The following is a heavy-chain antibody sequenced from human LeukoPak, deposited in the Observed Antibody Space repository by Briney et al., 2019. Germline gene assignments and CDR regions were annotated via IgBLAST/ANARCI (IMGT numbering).Heavy chain of an antibody. D-gene: IGHD3-22*01. CDR3: ARGETYYYDSSGYNNWFDP. J-gene: IGHJ5*02. Sequence: SETLSLTCTVSGGSISSYYWSWIRQPPGKGLEWIGYIYYSGSTNYNPSLKSRVTISVDTSKNQFSLKLSSVTAADTAVYYYARGETYYYDSSGYNNWFDPWGQGTLVTVSS. V-gene: IGHV4-59*01. CDR1: GGSISSYY. CDR2: IYYSGST.